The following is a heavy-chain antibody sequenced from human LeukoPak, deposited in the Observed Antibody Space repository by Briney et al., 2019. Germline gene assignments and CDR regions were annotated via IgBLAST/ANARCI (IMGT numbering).Heavy chain of an antibody. CDR1: GFTFSSSW. CDR3: VRALLGTSDY. Sequence: GGSLRLSCAASGFTFSSSWMHWVRQAPGKGLVWVSRISPDGSTTNYAYSVKGRFTISRDNAKNMLYLLMNSLRVDDTAVYYCVRALLGTSDYWGQGTLVTVSS. J-gene: IGHJ4*02. D-gene: IGHD7-27*01. V-gene: IGHV3-74*01. CDR2: ISPDGSTT.